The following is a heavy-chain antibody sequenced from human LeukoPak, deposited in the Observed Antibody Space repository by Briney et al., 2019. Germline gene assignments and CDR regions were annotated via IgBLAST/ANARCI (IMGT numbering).Heavy chain of an antibody. CDR3: ARDNSNPRDYYYYGMDV. CDR2: IKQDGSEK. Sequence: GGSLRLSCAASGFTFSSYWMSWVRQAPGKGLEWVANIKQDGSEKYYVDSVKGRFTISRDNAKNSLYLQMNSLRAEDTAVCYCARDNSNPRDYYYYGMDVWGQGTTVTVSS. V-gene: IGHV3-7*01. D-gene: IGHD4-11*01. J-gene: IGHJ6*02. CDR1: GFTFSSYW.